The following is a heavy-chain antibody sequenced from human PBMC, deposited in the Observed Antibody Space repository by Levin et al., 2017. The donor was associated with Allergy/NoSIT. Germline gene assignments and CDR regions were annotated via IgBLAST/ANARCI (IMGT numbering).Heavy chain of an antibody. Sequence: PSETLSLTCTVSGGSISSGTYYWSWVRQPPGKGLEWIGYTHYSGNTYYRPSLKGRVTISMDTSKNQFSLKLNSVTAADTAVYYCARVNYDSSGYYYYYYFDYWGQGTLVTVSS. CDR3: ARVNYDSSGYYYYYYFDY. CDR2: THYSGNT. V-gene: IGHV4-30-4*01. D-gene: IGHD3-22*01. J-gene: IGHJ4*02. CDR1: GGSISSGTYY.